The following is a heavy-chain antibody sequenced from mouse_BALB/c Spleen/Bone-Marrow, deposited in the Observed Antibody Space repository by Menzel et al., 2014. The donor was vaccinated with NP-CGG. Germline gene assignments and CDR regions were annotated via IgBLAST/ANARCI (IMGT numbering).Heavy chain of an antibody. J-gene: IGHJ4*01. CDR1: GYAFTYYL. Sequence: QVQLLQSGAVLLSSGTSVKMSCKVSGYAFTYYLIEGVKQRPGQCLEWSGAINPGCGGTNFNEKTKGKATLTVDKSSSTAYMQLGSLTSDHSAVYFCAKSYYGHPNCYAMGYWGQGTSVTVSS. V-gene: IGHV1-54*03. CDR3: AKSYYGHPNCYAMGY. CDR2: INPGCGGT. D-gene: IGHD1-2*01.